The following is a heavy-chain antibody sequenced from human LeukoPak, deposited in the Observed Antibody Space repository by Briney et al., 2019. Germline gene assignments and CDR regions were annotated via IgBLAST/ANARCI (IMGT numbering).Heavy chain of an antibody. CDR2: IYYSGST. J-gene: IGHJ4*02. Sequence: SETLSLTCTVSGGSISSSSYYWGWIRQPPGKGLEWIGSIYYSGSTYYNPSLKSRVTISVDTSKNQFSLKLSSATAADTAVYYCARHGVLEYPPTGWGQGTLVTVSS. CDR3: ARHGVLEYPPTG. V-gene: IGHV4-39*01. CDR1: GGSISSSSYY. D-gene: IGHD1-1*01.